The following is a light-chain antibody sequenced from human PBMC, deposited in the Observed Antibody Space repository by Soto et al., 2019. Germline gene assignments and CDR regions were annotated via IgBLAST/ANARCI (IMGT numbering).Light chain of an antibody. Sequence: QSVLTQPASVSGSPGQSITISCTGTSSDVGGYNYVSWYQQHPGKAPKLMIYDVSSRPSGVSYRFSGSKSGNTASLTISGLQAEDVADYYCSSYTSSNTRYVFGTGTKVTVL. CDR1: SSDVGGYNY. CDR2: DVS. J-gene: IGLJ1*01. V-gene: IGLV2-14*03. CDR3: SSYTSSNTRYV.